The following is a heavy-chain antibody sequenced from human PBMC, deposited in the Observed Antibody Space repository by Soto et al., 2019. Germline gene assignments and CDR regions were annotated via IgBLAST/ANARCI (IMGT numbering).Heavy chain of an antibody. V-gene: IGHV3-23*01. CDR2: ISGSGGST. D-gene: IGHD6-13*01. J-gene: IGHJ4*02. Sequence: GGSLRLSCAASGFTFSSYAMSWVRQAPGKGLEWVSAISGSGGSTYYADSVKGRFTISRDNSKNTRYLQMNSLRAEDTAVYYCAKALVPQEDQSFFDYWGQGTLVTVSS. CDR1: GFTFSSYA. CDR3: AKALVPQEDQSFFDY.